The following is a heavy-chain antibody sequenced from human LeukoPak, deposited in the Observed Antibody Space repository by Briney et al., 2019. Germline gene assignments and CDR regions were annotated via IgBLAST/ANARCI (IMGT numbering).Heavy chain of an antibody. CDR3: VKAREYSGYDPVGDY. J-gene: IGHJ4*02. Sequence: PGGSLRLSCAASGFSFSSCAMGWVRQAPGKGPDWVSSISGGADSTYYADSVKGRFTISRDNSKNTLYLQINSLRVEDTAIYYCVKAREYSGYDPVGDYWGQGALVTVSS. D-gene: IGHD5-12*01. V-gene: IGHV3-23*01. CDR2: ISGGADST. CDR1: GFSFSSCA.